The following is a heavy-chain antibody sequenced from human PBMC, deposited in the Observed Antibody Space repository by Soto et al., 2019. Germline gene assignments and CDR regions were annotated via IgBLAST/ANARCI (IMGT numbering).Heavy chain of an antibody. CDR3: ARQKQQLVLAWFDP. CDR2: IYYSGST. CDR1: GGSISSGGYY. J-gene: IGHJ5*02. V-gene: IGHV4-39*01. D-gene: IGHD6-13*01. Sequence: PSETLSLTCTVSGGSISSGGYYWSWIRQPPGKGLEWIGSIYYSGSTYYNPSLKSRVTISVDTSKNQFSLKLSSVTAADTAVYYCARQKQQLVLAWFDPWGQGTLVTVSS.